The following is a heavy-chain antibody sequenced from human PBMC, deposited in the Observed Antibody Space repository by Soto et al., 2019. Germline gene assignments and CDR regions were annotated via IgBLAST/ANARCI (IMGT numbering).Heavy chain of an antibody. D-gene: IGHD3-3*01. Sequence: VASVKVSCKASGGTFSSYAISWVRQAPGQGLEWMGGIIPIFGTANYAQKFQGRVTITADESTSTAYMELSSLRPEDTAVYYCARATGGDAYTFGVVADYYYYGMDVWGQGTTVTVSS. CDR1: GGTFSSYA. CDR3: ARATGGDAYTFGVVADYYYYGMDV. J-gene: IGHJ6*02. CDR2: IIPIFGTA. V-gene: IGHV1-69*13.